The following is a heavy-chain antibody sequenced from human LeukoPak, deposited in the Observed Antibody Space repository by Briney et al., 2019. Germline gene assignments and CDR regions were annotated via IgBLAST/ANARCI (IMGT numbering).Heavy chain of an antibody. J-gene: IGHJ4*02. D-gene: IGHD6-6*01. CDR3: ARERFEYSTSSWIDY. CDR2: IHSDGST. Sequence: PGGSLRLSCAASGFTVSSNYMSWVRQAPGKGLEWVSNIHSDGSTYYADSVKGRFTISRDNSKNTLYLQTNSLRAEDTAVYYCARERFEYSTSSWIDYWGQGTLVTVSS. CDR1: GFTVSSNY. V-gene: IGHV3-53*01.